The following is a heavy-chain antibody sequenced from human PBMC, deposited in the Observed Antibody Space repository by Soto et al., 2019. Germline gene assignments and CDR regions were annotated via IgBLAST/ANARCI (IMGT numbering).Heavy chain of an antibody. V-gene: IGHV3-23*01. CDR3: AKGWSSSAWDSHYFDS. CDR2: VSGSGGAA. Sequence: EVQLLESGGGLVQPGGSLRLSCAASGFTFSNYAMRWVRQAPGKGLEWVAAVSGSGGAAYYADSVKGRFTISRDNAKNTMSLAMNSLRADDSDVYYCAKGWSSSAWDSHYFDSWGQGIRVTVSS. J-gene: IGHJ4*02. CDR1: GFTFSNYA. D-gene: IGHD3-3*01.